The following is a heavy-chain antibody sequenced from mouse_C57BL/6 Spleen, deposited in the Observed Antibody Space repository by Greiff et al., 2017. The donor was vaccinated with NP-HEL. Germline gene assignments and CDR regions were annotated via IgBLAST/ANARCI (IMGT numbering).Heavy chain of an antibody. CDR3: TRADFITTVVATSYFDY. J-gene: IGHJ2*01. CDR1: GYTFTDYE. D-gene: IGHD1-1*01. CDR2: IDPETGGT. V-gene: IGHV1-15*01. Sequence: VQLQQSGAELVRPGASVTLSCKASGYTFTDYEMHWVKQTPVHGLEWIGAIDPETGGTAYNQKFKGKAILTADKSSSTAYMELRSLTSEDSAVYYCTRADFITTVVATSYFDYWGQGTTLTVSS.